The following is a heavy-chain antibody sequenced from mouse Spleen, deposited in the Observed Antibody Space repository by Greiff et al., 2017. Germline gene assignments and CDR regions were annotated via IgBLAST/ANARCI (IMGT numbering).Heavy chain of an antibody. CDR1: GFSLTSYG. CDR3: ADDYGDYGYAMDY. CDR2: IWSGGST. D-gene: IGHD2-13*01. V-gene: IGHV2-2*01. J-gene: IGHJ4*01. Sequence: VMLVESGPGLVQPSQSLSITCTVSGFSLTSYGVHWVRQSPGKGLEWLGVIWSGGSTDYNAAFISRLSISKDNSKSQVFFKMNSLQADDTAIYYCADDYGDYGYAMDYWGQGTSVTVSS.